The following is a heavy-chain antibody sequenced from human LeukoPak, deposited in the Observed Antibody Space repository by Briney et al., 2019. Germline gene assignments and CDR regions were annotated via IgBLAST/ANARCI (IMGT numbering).Heavy chain of an antibody. CDR1: GYSISNGYY. D-gene: IGHD3-22*01. CDR2: IYHSGST. J-gene: IGHJ4*02. Sequence: KPSETLSLTCAVSGYSISNGYYWGWIRQPPGKGLEWIGSIYHSGSTYYNPSLKSRVTISVDTSKNQFSLKLSSETSADTAVYYCARGRGYYDSSGYFHFDYWGQGTLVTVSS. CDR3: ARGRGYYDSSGYFHFDY. V-gene: IGHV4-38-2*01.